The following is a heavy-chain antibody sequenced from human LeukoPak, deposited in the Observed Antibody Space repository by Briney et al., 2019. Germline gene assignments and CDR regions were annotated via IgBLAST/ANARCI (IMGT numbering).Heavy chain of an antibody. CDR2: MYDREKT. D-gene: IGHD2-21*02. Sequence: PSQTLSLTCTVSGGSTSFGGYYWSWIRQLPGKGLEWIGYMYDREKTDYNPSLRSRVIISLDTSKNQFSLKLNSVTAADTAVYYCARDSQIRLLLNDYDVFDVWGQGTVVTVSS. CDR1: GGSTSFGGYY. V-gene: IGHV4-31*03. J-gene: IGHJ3*01. CDR3: ARDSQIRLLLNDYDVFDV.